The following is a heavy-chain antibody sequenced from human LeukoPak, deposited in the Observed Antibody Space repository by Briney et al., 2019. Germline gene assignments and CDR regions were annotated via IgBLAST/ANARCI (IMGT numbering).Heavy chain of an antibody. Sequence: SETLSLTCAVYGGSFSGYYWSWIRQPPGKGLEWIGEINHSGSTNYNPSLKSRVTISVDTSKNQFSLKLSSVTAADTAVYYCAGPQRGGIYLSYFFVYWGQGALLTVSS. CDR2: INHSGST. D-gene: IGHD1-26*01. J-gene: IGHJ4*02. CDR3: AGPQRGGIYLSYFFVY. CDR1: GGSFSGYY. V-gene: IGHV4-34*01.